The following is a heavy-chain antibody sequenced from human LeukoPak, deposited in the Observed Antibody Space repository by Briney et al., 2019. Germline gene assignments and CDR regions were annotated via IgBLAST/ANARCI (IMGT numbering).Heavy chain of an antibody. CDR1: GFSISRGFY. V-gene: IGHV4-38-2*02. J-gene: IGHJ4*02. CDR3: ASDAPGLLGY. Sequence: SETLSLTCTVSGFSISRGFYWGWIRQPPGEGLEWIGNIHYSGETYFNPSLKSRLTMSVDTSKNQFSLNLSSVTAADTAMYYCASDAPGLLGYWGQGTLVTVSS. D-gene: IGHD2-21*02. CDR2: IHYSGET.